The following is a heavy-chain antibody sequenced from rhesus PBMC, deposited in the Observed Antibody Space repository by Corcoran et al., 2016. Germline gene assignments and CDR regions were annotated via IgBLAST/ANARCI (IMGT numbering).Heavy chain of an antibody. D-gene: IGHD3-16*01. J-gene: IGHJ6*01. CDR1: GFTFSSYD. V-gene: IGHV3-136*01. Sequence: EVQLVESGGGLVQPGGSLRLSCAASGFTFSSYDMSWVRQAPGKGLEWVSFINYICKTLYNADSGKGRFTISRDNAKNSLSLQMSSLRAEDTAVYYCTRDWISVVITTPYGLDSWGQGVVVTVSS. CDR2: INYICKTL. CDR3: TRDWISVVITTPYGLDS.